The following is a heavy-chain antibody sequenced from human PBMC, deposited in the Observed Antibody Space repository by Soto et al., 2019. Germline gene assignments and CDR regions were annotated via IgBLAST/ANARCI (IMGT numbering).Heavy chain of an antibody. CDR1: GFTFSSYG. CDR2: IWYDGSNK. J-gene: IGHJ4*02. V-gene: IGHV3-33*01. Sequence: GGSLRLSCAASGFTFSSYGMHWVRQAPGKGLEWVAVIWYDGSNKYYADSVKGRFTISRDNSKNTLYLQMNSLRAEDTAVYYCARERAVVPAVRIPQYFDYWGQGTLVTVSS. D-gene: IGHD2-2*01. CDR3: ARERAVVPAVRIPQYFDY.